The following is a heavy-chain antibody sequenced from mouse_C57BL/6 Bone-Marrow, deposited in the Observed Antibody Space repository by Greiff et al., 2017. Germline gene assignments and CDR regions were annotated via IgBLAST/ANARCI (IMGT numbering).Heavy chain of an antibody. D-gene: IGHD1-1*01. CDR3: ARESSSDALSGFDY. J-gene: IGHJ2*01. Sequence: QVQLQQPGTELVKPGASVKLSCKASGYTFTSYWMHWVKQRPGQGLEWIGNINPSNGGTNYNEKFKSKATLTVDKSSSTAYMQLSSLTSEASAVXYCARESSSDALSGFDYWGQGTTLTVSS. CDR1: GYTFTSYW. CDR2: INPSNGGT. V-gene: IGHV1-53*01.